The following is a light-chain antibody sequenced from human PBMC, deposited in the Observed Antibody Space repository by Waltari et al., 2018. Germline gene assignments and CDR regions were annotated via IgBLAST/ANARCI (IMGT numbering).Light chain of an antibody. CDR3: QRADSFPWT. Sequence: DIQMTQSPSSVSASVGERVTITCRASPGISSWLAWYQQQPWKAPKLLIYTASNLQSEVPSRFSGSGSGTEFTLTSSSLQPEDFATYYCQRADSFPWTFGQGTKVEIK. V-gene: IGKV1-12*01. CDR2: TAS. CDR1: PGISSW. J-gene: IGKJ1*01.